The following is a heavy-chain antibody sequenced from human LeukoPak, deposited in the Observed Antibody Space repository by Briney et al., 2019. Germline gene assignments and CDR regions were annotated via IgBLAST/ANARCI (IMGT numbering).Heavy chain of an antibody. Sequence: GGSLRLSCAASGFTFSSYEMNWVRQPPGKGLEWVSYISNSGSTIYYADSVKGRFTISRDNAKNSLYLQMNSPGAEDAAVYYCAGKAWLSNDYWGQGTLVIVSS. V-gene: IGHV3-48*03. CDR1: GFTFSSYE. CDR2: ISNSGSTI. J-gene: IGHJ4*02. CDR3: AGKAWLSNDY. D-gene: IGHD3-22*01.